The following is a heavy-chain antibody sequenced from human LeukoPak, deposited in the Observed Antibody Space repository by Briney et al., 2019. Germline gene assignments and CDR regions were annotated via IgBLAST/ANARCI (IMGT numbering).Heavy chain of an antibody. V-gene: IGHV3-66*01. CDR3: ARDNDGRHPNWFDP. CDR2: IYSGGST. CDR1: GFTVSSNY. D-gene: IGHD1-26*01. Sequence: PGGSLRLSCAASGFTVSSNYMSWVRQAPGKGLEWVSVIYSGGSTYYADSVKGRFTISRDNSKNTLYLQMNSLRAEDTAVYYCARDNDGRHPNWFDPWGQGTLVTVSS. J-gene: IGHJ5*02.